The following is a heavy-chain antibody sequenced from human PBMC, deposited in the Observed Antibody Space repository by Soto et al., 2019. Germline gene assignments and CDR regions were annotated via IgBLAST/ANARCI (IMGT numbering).Heavy chain of an antibody. CDR2: ISYSGTT. V-gene: IGHV4-30-4*01. D-gene: IGHD3-10*01. CDR1: GGSMSSDDYY. CDR3: ARSMVHDAFRI. J-gene: IGHJ3*02. Sequence: SETLSLTCTVSGGSMSSDDYYWSWIRQPPGKGLEWIGYISYSGTTYYNPSLESRVTVSLDTSKNQFSLKLTSVTAADTAVYYCARSMVHDAFRIWGKGTIV.